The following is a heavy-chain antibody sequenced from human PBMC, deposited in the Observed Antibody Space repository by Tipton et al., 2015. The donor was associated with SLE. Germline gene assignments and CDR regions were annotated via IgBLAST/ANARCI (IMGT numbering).Heavy chain of an antibody. Sequence: GSLRLSCAASGFTFSGSAMHWVRQASGKGLEWVGRIRSKANRYATAYAASVKGRFTISGDDSKNTAYLQMNSLKTEDTAVYYCTAFGGVIAGWGQGTLVTVSS. D-gene: IGHD3-16*02. CDR2: IRSKANRYAT. CDR1: GFTFSGSA. V-gene: IGHV3-73*01. J-gene: IGHJ4*02. CDR3: TAFGGVIAG.